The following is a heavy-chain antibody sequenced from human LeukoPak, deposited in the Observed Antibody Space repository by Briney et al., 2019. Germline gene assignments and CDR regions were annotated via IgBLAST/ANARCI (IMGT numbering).Heavy chain of an antibody. CDR3: AAQTRYYYVDY. D-gene: IGHD2-15*01. CDR2: INHSGST. CDR1: GGSFSGYY. V-gene: IGHV4-34*01. Sequence: SETLSLTCAVYGGSFSGYYWSWIRQPPGKGLEWIGEINHSGSTNYNPSLKSRVTISVDTSKNQFSLKLSSVTAADTAVYYCAAQTRYYYVDYWGQGTLVTVSS. J-gene: IGHJ4*02.